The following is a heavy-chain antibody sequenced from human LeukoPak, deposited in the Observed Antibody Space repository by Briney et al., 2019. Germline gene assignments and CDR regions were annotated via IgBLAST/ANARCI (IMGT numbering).Heavy chain of an antibody. CDR2: ISSSTSYT. CDR3: IRGSSSY. CDR1: GFTFSSYS. J-gene: IGHJ4*02. Sequence: GGSLRLSCAASGFTFSSYSVNWVRQAPGKGLEWVSSISSSTSYTYYADSVKGRFTISRDNAKNSVYLQMNSLRVEDTATYYCIRGSSSYWGQGTLVTV. D-gene: IGHD3-10*01. V-gene: IGHV3-21*01.